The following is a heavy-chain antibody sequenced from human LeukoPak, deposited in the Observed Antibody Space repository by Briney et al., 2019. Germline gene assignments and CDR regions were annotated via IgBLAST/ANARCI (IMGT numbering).Heavy chain of an antibody. D-gene: IGHD3-10*01. V-gene: IGHV1-69*06. CDR2: IIPMFGTA. CDR3: ARADPFYGAGSYAGSWFDP. J-gene: IGHJ5*02. Sequence: GASVKVSCKASGYTFTSYDINWVRQATGQGLEWMGGIIPMFGTANYAQKLQGRVTITAEKSTSTAYMVLSSLRSEDTAVYYCARADPFYGAGSYAGSWFDPWGQGTLVTVSS. CDR1: GYTFTSYD.